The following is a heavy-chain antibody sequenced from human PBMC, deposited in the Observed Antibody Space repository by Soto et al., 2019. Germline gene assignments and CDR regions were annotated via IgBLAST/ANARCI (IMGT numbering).Heavy chain of an antibody. Sequence: SETLSLTCAVYGGSFSGYYWSWIRQPPGKGLEWIGEINHSGSTNYNPSLKSRVTISVDTSKNQFSLKLSSVTAADTAVYYCARGGRSTVFGVVIPRVYFDYWGQGTLVTVSS. CDR2: INHSGST. CDR3: ARGGRSTVFGVVIPRVYFDY. J-gene: IGHJ4*02. D-gene: IGHD3-3*01. V-gene: IGHV4-34*01. CDR1: GGSFSGYY.